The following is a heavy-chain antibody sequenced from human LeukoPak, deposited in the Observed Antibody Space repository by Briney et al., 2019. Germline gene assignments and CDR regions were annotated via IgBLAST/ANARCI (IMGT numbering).Heavy chain of an antibody. J-gene: IGHJ4*02. V-gene: IGHV3-23*01. CDR2: ISGSGGNT. D-gene: IGHD3-22*01. CDR1: GFTFSSYA. Sequence: GGSLRLSCAASGFTFSSYAMSWVRQSPGKGLEWVSAISGSGGNTYSADSVKGRCTTSRDNSLQTLFLHMNSLRAEDTAVYYCARGMSATSGYLELEYWGQGAVVTVST. CDR3: ARGMSATSGYLELEY.